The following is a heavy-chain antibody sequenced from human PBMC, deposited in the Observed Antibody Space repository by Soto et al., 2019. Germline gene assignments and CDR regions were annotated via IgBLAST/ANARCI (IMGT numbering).Heavy chain of an antibody. V-gene: IGHV3-21*01. CDR2: ISSSSSYV. D-gene: IGHD2-2*01. CDR1: GFTFSSYS. CDR3: VRGAHIVVVPAAMENYYDYYGTDV. J-gene: IGHJ6*02. Sequence: NPGGSLRLSCAASGFTFSSYSMNWVRQAPGKGLECVSSISSSSSYVYYADSVKGRFTISRDNAKNSLYLQMNSLRAEDTAVYYSVRGAHIVVVPAAMENYYDYYGTDVWGLGNTVTVSS.